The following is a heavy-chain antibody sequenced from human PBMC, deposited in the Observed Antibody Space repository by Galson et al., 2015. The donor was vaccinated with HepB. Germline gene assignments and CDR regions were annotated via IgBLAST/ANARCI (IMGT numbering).Heavy chain of an antibody. D-gene: IGHD6-13*01. CDR3: TTAGIAAADYFDY. CDR1: GFTFGDYA. CDR2: IRSKAYGGTT. Sequence: SLRLSCAASGFTFGDYAMSWFRQAPGKGLEWVGFIRSKAYGGTTEYAASVKGRFTISRDDSKSIAYLQMNSLKTEDTAVYYCTTAGIAAADYFDYWGQGTLVTVSS. V-gene: IGHV3-49*03. J-gene: IGHJ4*02.